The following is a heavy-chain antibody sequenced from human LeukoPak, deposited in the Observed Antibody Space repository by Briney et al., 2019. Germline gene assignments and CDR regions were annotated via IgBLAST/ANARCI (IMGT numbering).Heavy chain of an antibody. J-gene: IGHJ4*02. D-gene: IGHD2-21*01. CDR3: ARHDDVLVIRRGFDY. Sequence: SETLSLTCTVSGGSISNYYWSWIRQPPGKGLEWIGYILYNGDTYYNPSLQSRVTMSVDTSKNHFSLNLVSVTAADTAMYYCARHDDVLVIRRGFDYWGQGTLVTVSS. CDR1: GGSISNYY. V-gene: IGHV4-59*08. CDR2: ILYNGDT.